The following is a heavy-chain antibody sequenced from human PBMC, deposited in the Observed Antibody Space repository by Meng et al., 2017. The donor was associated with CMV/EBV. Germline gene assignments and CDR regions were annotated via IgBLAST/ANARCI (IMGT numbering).Heavy chain of an antibody. CDR1: GGTFSSYT. D-gene: IGHD3-22*01. CDR3: ARVVGSGYYHDY. V-gene: IGHV1-69*02. CDR2: IIPILGIA. Sequence: SVKVSCKASGGTFSSYTISWVRQAPGQGLEWMGRIIPILGIANYAQKFQGRVTITADKSTSTAYMELSSLRSEDTAVYYCARVVGSGYYHDYWGQGTLVTVSS. J-gene: IGHJ4*02.